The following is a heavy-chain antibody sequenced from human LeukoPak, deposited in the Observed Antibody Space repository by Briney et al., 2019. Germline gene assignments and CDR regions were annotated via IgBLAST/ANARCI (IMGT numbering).Heavy chain of an antibody. D-gene: IGHD6-13*01. Sequence: SETLSLTSAVYGGSFSGYYWSWIRQPPGKRLEWIGEINHSGSTNYNPSLKSRVTISVDTSKNQFSLKLSSVTAADTAVYYCARGGRVYSSSWPDWFDPWGQGTLVIVSS. J-gene: IGHJ5*02. CDR3: ARGGRVYSSSWPDWFDP. CDR1: GGSFSGYY. CDR2: INHSGST. V-gene: IGHV4-34*01.